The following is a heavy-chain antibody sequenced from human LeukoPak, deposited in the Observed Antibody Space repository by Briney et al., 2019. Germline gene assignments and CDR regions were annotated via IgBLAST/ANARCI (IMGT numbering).Heavy chain of an antibody. Sequence: PGGSLRLSCAASGFTITSYAMHWVRQAPGKGLEWVAVISYHGSSQYYADSVKGRFTISRDTLKNTVFLQMFSLRPEDTAIYYCARAGPNDHRFDYWGQGTLVTVSS. CDR1: GFTITSYA. CDR2: ISYHGSSQ. J-gene: IGHJ4*02. CDR3: ARAGPNDHRFDY. D-gene: IGHD1-1*01. V-gene: IGHV3-30-3*01.